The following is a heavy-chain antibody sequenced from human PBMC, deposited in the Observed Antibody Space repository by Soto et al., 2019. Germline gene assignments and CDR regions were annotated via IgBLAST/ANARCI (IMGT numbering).Heavy chain of an antibody. CDR2: ISYDGSNK. D-gene: IGHD2-2*01. J-gene: IGHJ6*01. CDR1: GFTFSSYA. CDR3: ARMGDIVLVPAAMNYYYGMDV. V-gene: IGHV3-30-3*01. Sequence: QLVESGGGVVQPGRSLRLSCAASGFTFSSYAMHWVRQAPGKGLEWVAVISYDGSNKYYADSVKGRFTISRDNSKNTLYLQMNSLRAEDTAVYYCARMGDIVLVPAAMNYYYGMDVW.